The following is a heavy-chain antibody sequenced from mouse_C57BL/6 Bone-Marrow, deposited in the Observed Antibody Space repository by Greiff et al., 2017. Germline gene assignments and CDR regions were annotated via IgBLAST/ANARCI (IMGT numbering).Heavy chain of an antibody. J-gene: IGHJ3*01. V-gene: IGHV1-26*01. Sequence: EVQLQQSGPELVKPGASVKISCKASGYTFTDYYMNWVKQSHGKSLEWIGDINPNNGGTSYNQKFKGKATLTVDKSSSTAYMELRSLTSEDSAVYYCARRSTGTYFAYWGQGTLVTVSA. CDR3: ARRSTGTYFAY. CDR1: GYTFTDYY. CDR2: INPNNGGT. D-gene: IGHD4-1*02.